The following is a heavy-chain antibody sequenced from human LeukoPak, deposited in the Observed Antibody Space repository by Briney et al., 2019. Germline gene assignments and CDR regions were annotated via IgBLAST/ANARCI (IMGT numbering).Heavy chain of an antibody. Sequence: SETLSLTCTVSGGSISSYYWSWIRQPPGKGLEWIGYIYYSGGTNYNPSLKSRVTISVDRSKNQFSLKLSSVTAADTAVYYCAREVVAATMVWFDPWGQGTLVTVSS. V-gene: IGHV4-59*12. CDR2: IYYSGGT. D-gene: IGHD2-15*01. CDR1: GGSISSYY. J-gene: IGHJ5*02. CDR3: AREVVAATMVWFDP.